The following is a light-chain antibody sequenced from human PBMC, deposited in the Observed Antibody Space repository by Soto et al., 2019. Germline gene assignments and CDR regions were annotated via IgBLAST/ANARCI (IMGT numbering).Light chain of an antibody. CDR3: SSYTSGATI. V-gene: IGLV2-14*01. CDR2: DVT. Sequence: QSALTQPASVSGSPGQSITISCTGTSSDVGGYNYVSWYQQHPGKAPKLMISDVTNRPSGVSNRFSGSKSGNTASLSISGLKAEDEAEYYCSSYTSGATIFGGGTKVTVL. J-gene: IGLJ2*01. CDR1: SSDVGGYNY.